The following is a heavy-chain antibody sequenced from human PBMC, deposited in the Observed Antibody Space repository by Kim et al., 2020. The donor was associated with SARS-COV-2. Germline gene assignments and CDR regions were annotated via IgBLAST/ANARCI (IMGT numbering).Heavy chain of an antibody. V-gene: IGHV4-34*01. J-gene: IGHJ6*01. CDR3: ARHGGRLLWFGEFYYYYG. CDR1: GGSFSGYY. D-gene: IGHD3-10*01. CDR2: INHSGST. Sequence: SETLSLTCAVYGGSFSGYYWSWIRQPPGKGLEWIGEINHSGSTNYNPSLKSRVTISVDTSKNQFSLTLSSVTATDTAVYYCARHGGRLLWFGEFYYYYG.